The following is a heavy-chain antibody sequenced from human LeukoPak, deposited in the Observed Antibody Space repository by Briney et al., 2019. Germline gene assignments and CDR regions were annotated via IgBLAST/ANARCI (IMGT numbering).Heavy chain of an antibody. CDR2: INPSGGST. CDR1: GYTFTSYY. Sequence: ASVKVSCKASGYTFTSYYMHWVRQAPGQGLEWMGIINPSGGSTSYAQKFQGRVTMTRDMSTSTVYMELSSLRSEDTAVYYCARDPKNYYDNRFDYYHMNVWGKGTTVTVSS. CDR3: ARDPKNYYDNRFDYYHMNV. J-gene: IGHJ6*03. D-gene: IGHD3-22*01. V-gene: IGHV1-46*01.